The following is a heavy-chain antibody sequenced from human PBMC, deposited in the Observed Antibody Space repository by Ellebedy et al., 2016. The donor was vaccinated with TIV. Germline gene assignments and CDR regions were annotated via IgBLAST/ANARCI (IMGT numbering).Heavy chain of an antibody. D-gene: IGHD5-18*01. V-gene: IGHV4-59*08. CDR1: GGTISGYY. J-gene: IGHJ4*02. Sequence: SETLSLTXSVSGGTISGYYWSWIRQPPGKGLEWIGYISYIGSTNYTPSLKSRVTISVDTSKNQFSLKLSSVTAADTAVYYCTSVDTAMVVDYWGQGTLVTVSS. CDR2: ISYIGST. CDR3: TSVDTAMVVDY.